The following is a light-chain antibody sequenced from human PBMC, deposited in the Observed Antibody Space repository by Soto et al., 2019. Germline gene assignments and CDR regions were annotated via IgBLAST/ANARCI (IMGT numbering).Light chain of an antibody. CDR3: QHYNDYWT. CDR2: DAS. CDR1: QSVSGW. Sequence: DIKRTQSPATMSASVGDTVNVTCRASQSVSGWLAWYQQKPGEAPKLLIYDASSLESGVPSRFSGSGSGTDFTLSIRSLKPDDSATYYCQHYNDYWTFGQGTKVDIK. V-gene: IGKV1-5*01. J-gene: IGKJ1*01.